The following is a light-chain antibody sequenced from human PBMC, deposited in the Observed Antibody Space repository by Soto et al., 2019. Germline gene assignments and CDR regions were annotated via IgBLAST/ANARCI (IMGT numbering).Light chain of an antibody. CDR3: SSYTSSSTPVV. V-gene: IGLV2-14*01. Sequence: QSALTQPASVSGSPGQSMTISCTGTSSDVGGYNYVSWYQQHPGKAPKLMIYDVSNRPSGVSNRFSGSKSGNTASLTSSGLQAEDEADYYCSSYTSSSTPVVFGGGTQLTVL. CDR1: SSDVGGYNY. J-gene: IGLJ2*01. CDR2: DVS.